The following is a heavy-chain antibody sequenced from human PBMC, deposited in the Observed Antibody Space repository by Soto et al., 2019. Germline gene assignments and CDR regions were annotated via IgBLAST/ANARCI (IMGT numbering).Heavy chain of an antibody. CDR1: GFAFSSYS. D-gene: IGHD6-13*01. J-gene: IGHJ3*02. Sequence: GSLRLSCAASGFAFSSYSMNWVRQAPGKGLEWVSSISSSSSYIYYADSVKGRFTISRDNAKNSLYLQMNSLRAEDTAVYYGARDYGAAAGTSAFDIWGQGTMVTV. CDR2: ISSSSSYI. V-gene: IGHV3-21*01. CDR3: ARDYGAAAGTSAFDI.